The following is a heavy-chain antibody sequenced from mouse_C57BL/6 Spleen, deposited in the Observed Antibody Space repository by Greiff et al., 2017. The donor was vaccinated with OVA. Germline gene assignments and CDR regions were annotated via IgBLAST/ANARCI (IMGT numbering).Heavy chain of an antibody. CDR2: IRSKSNNYAT. CDR1: GFSFNTYA. CDR3: VRQGGYHFDY. J-gene: IGHJ2*01. V-gene: IGHV10-1*01. D-gene: IGHD2-2*01. Sequence: EVQGVESGGGLVQPKGSLKLSCAASGFSFNTYAMNWVRQAPGKGLEWVARIRSKSNNYATYYADSVKDRFTISRDDSESMLYLQMNNLKTEDTAMYYCVRQGGYHFDYWGQGTTLTVSS.